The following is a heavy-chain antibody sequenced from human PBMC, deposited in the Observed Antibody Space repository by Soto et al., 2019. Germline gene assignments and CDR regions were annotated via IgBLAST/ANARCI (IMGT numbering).Heavy chain of an antibody. D-gene: IGHD3-22*01. V-gene: IGHV4-34*01. J-gene: IGHJ6*02. CDR1: GGSFSGYY. Sequence: SETLSLTCAVYGGSFSGYYWSWIRQPPGKGLEWIGEINHSGSTNYNPSLKSRVTISVDTSKNQFSLKLSSVTAADTAVYYCARRHYDSSGYSHYYYYYGMDVWGQGTTVTVSS. CDR2: INHSGST. CDR3: ARRHYDSSGYSHYYYYYGMDV.